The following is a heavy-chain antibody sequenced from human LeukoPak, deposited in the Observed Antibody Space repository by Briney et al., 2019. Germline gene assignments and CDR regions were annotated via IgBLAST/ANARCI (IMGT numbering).Heavy chain of an antibody. CDR3: AGIYDTPRGF. J-gene: IGHJ4*02. CDR2: IYYSGTT. D-gene: IGHD3-22*01. CDR1: GGSISNSRYY. V-gene: IGHV4-39*01. Sequence: PSETLSLTCTVSGGSISNSRYYWGWIRQPPGKGLEWIGSIYYSGTTYHNPSLKSRLTISVDTTKNQFSVRLGSVTAADTAVYYCAGIYDTPRGFWGRGTLVTVSS.